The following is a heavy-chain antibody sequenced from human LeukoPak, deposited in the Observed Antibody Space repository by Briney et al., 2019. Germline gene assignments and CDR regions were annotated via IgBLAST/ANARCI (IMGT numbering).Heavy chain of an antibody. CDR2: IRKDGSDK. CDR3: AKDSNWAFDY. D-gene: IGHD3-16*01. V-gene: IGHV3-30*02. Sequence: GGSPRLSCGASGFTFSRNGMHWVRQVPGKGLEWVTYIRKDGSDKYYADSVKGRFTISRDSSKNMVYLQMNSLRVEDTALYYCAKDSNWAFDYWGQGTLVRVSS. CDR1: GFTFSRNG. J-gene: IGHJ4*02.